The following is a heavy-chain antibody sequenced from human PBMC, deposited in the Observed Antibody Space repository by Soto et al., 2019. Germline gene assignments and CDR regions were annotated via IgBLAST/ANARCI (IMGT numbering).Heavy chain of an antibody. J-gene: IGHJ4*02. V-gene: IGHV4-39*01. Sequence: QLQLHESGPGLVKPSETLSLTCTLSGASITSTTYFWAWIRKPPGKGLEWVGSIYYSGTTHYNPSLKSRVTISVDRSKNQFSLQMSSVTAADTAVYYCAKNLPRTGRFDYWGQGSLFTVSS. CDR2: IYYSGTT. CDR1: GASITSTTYF. CDR3: AKNLPRTGRFDY.